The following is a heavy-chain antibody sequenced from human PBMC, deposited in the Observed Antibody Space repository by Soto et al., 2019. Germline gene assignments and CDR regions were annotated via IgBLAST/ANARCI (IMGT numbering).Heavy chain of an antibody. Sequence: ELQLVASGGGLVQPGGSLRLSCAASGFTVSNNYVRWVRQAPGKGLEWVSLIFSNGDTRYADSVKGRFTISRDSSSNTLYLQMISLRVEEMAVYYCARDGTYNWVGGQGIHVTVS. CDR1: GFTVSNNY. CDR3: ARDGTYNWV. CDR2: IFSNGDT. J-gene: IGHJ4*02. V-gene: IGHV3-66*01. D-gene: IGHD1-1*01.